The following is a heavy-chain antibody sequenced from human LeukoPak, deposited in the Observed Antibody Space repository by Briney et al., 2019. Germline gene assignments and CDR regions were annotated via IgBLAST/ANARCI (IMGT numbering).Heavy chain of an antibody. Sequence: SETLSLTCTVSGGSVSSGSYYWSWLRQPPGKGLEWIGYIYYSGSTNYNPSLKSRVTISVDTSKNQFSLKLSSVTAADTAVYYCARGDPPTRVGYWGQGTLVTVSS. CDR3: ARGDPPTRVGY. CDR2: IYYSGST. CDR1: GGSVSSGSYY. V-gene: IGHV4-61*01. J-gene: IGHJ4*02. D-gene: IGHD4-17*01.